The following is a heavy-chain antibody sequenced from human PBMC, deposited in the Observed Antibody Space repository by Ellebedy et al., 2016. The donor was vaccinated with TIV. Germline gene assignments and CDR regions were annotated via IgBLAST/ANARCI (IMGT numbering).Heavy chain of an antibody. V-gene: IGHV4-39*01. Sequence: MPSETLSLTCTVSGGSISSSSYYWGWIRQPPGKGLEWIGSIYYSGSTYYNPSLKSRVTISVDTSKYQFSLKLSSVTAADTAVYYCARHRIAVAGNKWFDPWGQGTLVTVSS. D-gene: IGHD6-19*01. CDR2: IYYSGST. J-gene: IGHJ5*02. CDR3: ARHRIAVAGNKWFDP. CDR1: GGSISSSSYY.